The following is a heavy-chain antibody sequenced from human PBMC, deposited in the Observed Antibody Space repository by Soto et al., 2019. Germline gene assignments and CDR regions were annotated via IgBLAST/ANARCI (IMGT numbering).Heavy chain of an antibody. V-gene: IGHV3-30*18. Sequence: GGSLRLSCAASGFTFSTYGMHWVRQAPGKGLGWVAVISYDGSNKYYADSVKGRFTISRDNSKNTLYLQMNSLRAEDTAVYYCAKATGYCYSSSCRDYYYYYGMDVWGQGTTVTVSS. CDR2: ISYDGSNK. D-gene: IGHD2-2*01. CDR3: AKATGYCYSSSCRDYYYYYGMDV. J-gene: IGHJ6*02. CDR1: GFTFSTYG.